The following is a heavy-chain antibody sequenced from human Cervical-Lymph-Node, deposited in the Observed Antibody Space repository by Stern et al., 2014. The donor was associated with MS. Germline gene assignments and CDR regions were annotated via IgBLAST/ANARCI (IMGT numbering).Heavy chain of an antibody. V-gene: IGHV3-7*01. D-gene: IGHD3-10*01. CDR3: GRFTRGSPNDY. J-gene: IGHJ4*02. CDR1: VFTFSVYW. Sequence: VQLVESGGGLVQPGESLRLSCAASVFTFSVYWMSWVRQAPGKGLEWVANIRYDGSDKYYVDSVKGRFTISRDNAKNSLYLQMNSLRAEDTAVYCCGRFTRGSPNDYWGQGTLVTVSS. CDR2: IRYDGSDK.